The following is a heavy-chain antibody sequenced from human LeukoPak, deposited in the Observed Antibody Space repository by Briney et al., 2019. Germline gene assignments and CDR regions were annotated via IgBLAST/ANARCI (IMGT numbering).Heavy chain of an antibody. D-gene: IGHD6-13*01. Sequence: PSETLSLTCTVSGASISSYYWSWIRQPPGKGLEWIGYIYYSGSTNYNPSLKSRVTMSVDTSKNQFSLKLSSVTAADTAVYYCAGERGSSWDDAFDIWGQGTMVTVSS. J-gene: IGHJ3*02. CDR1: GASISSYY. V-gene: IGHV4-59*12. CDR3: AGERGSSWDDAFDI. CDR2: IYYSGST.